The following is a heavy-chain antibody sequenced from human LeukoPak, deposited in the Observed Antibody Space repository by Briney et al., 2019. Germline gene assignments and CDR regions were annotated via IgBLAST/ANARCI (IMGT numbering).Heavy chain of an antibody. D-gene: IGHD5/OR15-5a*01. CDR3: ARGRCVGSVHCYYFDY. V-gene: IGHV4-4*07. J-gene: IGHJ4*02. CDR2: IYTSGST. CDR1: GGSISSYY. Sequence: PSETLSLTCTVSGGSISSYYWSWIRQPAGKGLEWIGRIYTSGSTNYNPSLKSRVTMSVDTSKNQFSLKLSSVTAADTAVYYCARGRCVGSVHCYYFDYWGQGTLVTVSS.